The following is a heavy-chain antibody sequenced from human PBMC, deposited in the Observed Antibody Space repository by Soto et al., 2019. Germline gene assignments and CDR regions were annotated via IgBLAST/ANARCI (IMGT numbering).Heavy chain of an antibody. CDR1: GFTFTDYW. J-gene: IGHJ6*02. V-gene: IGHV3-74*01. D-gene: IGHD2-15*01. CDR3: ARVKLPRYHYYYGMDV. CDR2: ISSDGTGT. Sequence: EEQLVESGGGLVQPGGSLRLSCAASGFTFTDYWIHWVRQAPGKGLVWVSRISSDGTGTTYADSVKGRFAISRDNAKNTVYLQINSLRAEETAVYFCARVKLPRYHYYYGMDVWGQGTAVTVSS.